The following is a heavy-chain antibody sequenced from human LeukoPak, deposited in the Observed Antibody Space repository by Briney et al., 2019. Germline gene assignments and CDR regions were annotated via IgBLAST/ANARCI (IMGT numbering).Heavy chain of an antibody. CDR2: IRHDGSQT. V-gene: IGHV3-7*01. J-gene: IGHJ4*02. Sequence: GSLRLSCAASGFIFTDSWMSWIRQAPGKGLEWVANIRHDGSQTYYLDSVKGRFTISRDNAKNEAYLEMNNLRGADTAVYYCATGANLFQFWGQGTLVTVSS. D-gene: IGHD1-14*01. CDR3: ATGANLFQF. CDR1: GFIFTDSW.